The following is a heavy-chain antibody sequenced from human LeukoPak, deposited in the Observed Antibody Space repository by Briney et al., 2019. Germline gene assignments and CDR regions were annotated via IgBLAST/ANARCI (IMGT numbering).Heavy chain of an antibody. CDR3: TTTDESSGYLFEY. CDR2: IKSKTDGGTT. Sequence: PGGSLRLSCAASGFTFSNAWMSWVRQAPGKGLEWVGRIKSKTDGGTTDYAAPVKGRFTISRDDSKNTLNMQMNSLKTEDTTVDYCTTTDESSGYLFEYWGQGTRVTVSS. V-gene: IGHV3-15*01. J-gene: IGHJ4*02. D-gene: IGHD3-22*01. CDR1: GFTFSNAW.